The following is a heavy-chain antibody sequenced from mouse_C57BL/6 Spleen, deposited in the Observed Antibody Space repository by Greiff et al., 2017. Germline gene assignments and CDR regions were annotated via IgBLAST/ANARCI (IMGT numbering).Heavy chain of an antibody. D-gene: IGHD1-1*01. Sequence: VQLVESGAELMKPGASVKLSCKATGYTFTGSWLEWVKQRPGHGLEWIGEILPGSGSTNSNEKFKGKATFTADTSSNTAYMQLSSLTTEDSAIYYCARYYYGSSFDYWGQGTTLTVSS. J-gene: IGHJ2*01. V-gene: IGHV1-9*01. CDR1: GYTFTGSW. CDR3: ARYYYGSSFDY. CDR2: ILPGSGST.